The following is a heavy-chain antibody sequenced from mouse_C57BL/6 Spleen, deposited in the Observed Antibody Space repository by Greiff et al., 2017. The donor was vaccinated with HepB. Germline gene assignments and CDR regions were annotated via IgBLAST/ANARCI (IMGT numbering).Heavy chain of an antibody. CDR3: ARYYYGTGCAY. D-gene: IGHD1-1*01. CDR2: IHPNSGST. Sequence: QVQLQQPGAELVKPGASVKLSCKASGYTFTSYWMHWVKQRPGQGLEWIGMIHPNSGSTNYNEKFKSKATLTVDKSSSTAYMQLSSLTSEDSTVYYCARYYYGTGCAYWGQGTLVTVSA. J-gene: IGHJ3*01. CDR1: GYTFTSYW. V-gene: IGHV1-64*01.